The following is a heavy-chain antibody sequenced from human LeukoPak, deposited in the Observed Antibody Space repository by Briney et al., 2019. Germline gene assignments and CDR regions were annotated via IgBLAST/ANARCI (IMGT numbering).Heavy chain of an antibody. CDR1: GFTFSDYG. CDR2: IWYDGSNK. D-gene: IGHD3-22*01. CDR3: AREHDSSGYYTYYFDY. Sequence: GGSLRLSCTASGFTFSDYGMHWVRQPPGKGLEWVAIIWYDGSNKTYEDSVKGRFTISRDNSKNTLYLQMNSLRAEDTAVYYCAREHDSSGYYTYYFDYWGQGTLVTVSS. V-gene: IGHV3-33*01. J-gene: IGHJ4*02.